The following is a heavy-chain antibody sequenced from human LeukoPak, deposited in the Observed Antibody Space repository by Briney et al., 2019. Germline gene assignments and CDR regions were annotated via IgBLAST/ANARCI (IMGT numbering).Heavy chain of an antibody. Sequence: GRSLRLSCAASGFTFSSYAMHWVRQAPGKGLEWVAVISYDGSNKYYADSVKGRFTISRDNSKNTLYLQMNSLRAEDTAVYYCARGGRVDYYGSGSYSHFDYWGQGTLVTVSS. V-gene: IGHV3-30-3*01. CDR2: ISYDGSNK. J-gene: IGHJ4*02. CDR3: ARGGRVDYYGSGSYSHFDY. CDR1: GFTFSSYA. D-gene: IGHD3-10*01.